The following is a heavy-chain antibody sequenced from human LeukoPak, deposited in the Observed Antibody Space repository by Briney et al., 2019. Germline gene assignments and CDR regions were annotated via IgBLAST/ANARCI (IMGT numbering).Heavy chain of an antibody. D-gene: IGHD3-10*01. CDR2: IRYQGSDR. Sequence: GGSLRLSCAASGFHFGSYGMHWVRQAPGKGLQWVAFIRYQGSDRYYADSVKGRFTISRDNSESTLFLQMSSLRVDDTAVYYCVKEHSTTWFVFDFWGQGTLVTVSS. CDR1: GFHFGSYG. J-gene: IGHJ4*02. V-gene: IGHV3-30*02. CDR3: VKEHSTTWFVFDF.